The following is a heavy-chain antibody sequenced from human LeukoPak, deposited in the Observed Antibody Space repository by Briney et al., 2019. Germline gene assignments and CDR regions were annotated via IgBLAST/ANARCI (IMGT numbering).Heavy chain of an antibody. Sequence: GGSLRLSCAASGFTFSSYGMHWVRQAPGKGLEWVAFIRYDGSNKYYADSVKGRFTISRDNSKNTLYLQMNSLRAEDTAVYYCAKPLVGYDYVWDYWGQGTLVTVSS. D-gene: IGHD3-16*01. CDR1: GFTFSSYG. V-gene: IGHV3-30*02. CDR3: AKPLVGYDYVWDY. J-gene: IGHJ4*02. CDR2: IRYDGSNK.